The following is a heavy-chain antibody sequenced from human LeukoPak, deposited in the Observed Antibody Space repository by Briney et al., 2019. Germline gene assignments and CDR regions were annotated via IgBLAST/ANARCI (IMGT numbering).Heavy chain of an antibody. J-gene: IGHJ5*02. Sequence: SETLSLTCTVSGDFISSGDHYWNWIRQAPGKGLEWIGYIFHSGSTYYNPSLRSRLTVSLDTSKNQFSLKLTSVTAADSAVYYCARTNSIIAVAGTDWFDPWGQGTLVTVSS. CDR3: ARTNSIIAVAGTDWFDP. D-gene: IGHD6-19*01. CDR2: IFHSGST. CDR1: GDFISSGDHY. V-gene: IGHV4-30-4*01.